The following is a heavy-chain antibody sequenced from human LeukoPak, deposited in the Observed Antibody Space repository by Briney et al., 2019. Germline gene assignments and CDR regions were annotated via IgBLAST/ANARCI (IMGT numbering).Heavy chain of an antibody. D-gene: IGHD6-19*01. CDR3: ARDETYSSDWQSNHNYYYMDV. CDR1: GGSISSSSYY. J-gene: IGHJ6*03. V-gene: IGHV4-39*07. Sequence: SETLSLTCTVSGGSISSSSYYWGWIRQPPGKGLEWIGSIYYSGSTYYNPSLKSRVTISVDTSKNQFSLKLSSVTAADTAVYYCARDETYSSDWQSNHNYYYMDVWGKGTTVTVSS. CDR2: IYYSGST.